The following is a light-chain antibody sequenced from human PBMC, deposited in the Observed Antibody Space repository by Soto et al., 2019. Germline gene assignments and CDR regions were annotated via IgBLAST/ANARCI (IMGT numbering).Light chain of an antibody. CDR2: AAS. J-gene: IGKJ1*01. Sequence: DIQMTQSPSSLSASVGDRVTITCRASQSISSFLNWYQQKPGKAPRLLIYAASSLQSGVPSRFSASGSGTDFTLTISSLQPEDFATYYCQQGYSTPETFGQGTKVEIK. V-gene: IGKV1-39*01. CDR3: QQGYSTPET. CDR1: QSISSF.